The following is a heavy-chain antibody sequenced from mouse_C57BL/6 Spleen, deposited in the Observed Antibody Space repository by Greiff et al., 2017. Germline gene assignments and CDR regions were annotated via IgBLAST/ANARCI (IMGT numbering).Heavy chain of an antibody. V-gene: IGHV14-1*01. J-gene: IGHJ3*01. CDR1: GFNIKDYY. D-gene: IGHD1-1*01. CDR2: IDPEDGDT. CDR3: TTHYYGSSGFAY. Sequence: EVQLQQSGAELVRPGPSVKLSCTASGFNIKDYYMDWVKQRPEQGLEWIGRIDPEDGDTEYAPKFQGKATMTADPASNTVYLQLSSLTSADTSVYCCTTHYYGSSGFAYWGQGTLVTVSA.